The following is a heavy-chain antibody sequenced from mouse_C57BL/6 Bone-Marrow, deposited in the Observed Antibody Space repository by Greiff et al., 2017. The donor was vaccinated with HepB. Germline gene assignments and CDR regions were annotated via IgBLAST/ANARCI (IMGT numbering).Heavy chain of an antibody. CDR1: GYAFSSSW. Sequence: QVQLKESGPELVKPGASVKISCKASGYAFSSSWMNWVKQRPGKGLEWIGRIYPGDGDTNYNGKFKGKATLTADKSSSTAYMQLSSLTSEDSAVYFCLYYYGSSFCDYWGQGTTLTVSS. V-gene: IGHV1-82*01. J-gene: IGHJ2*01. CDR2: IYPGDGDT. CDR3: LYYYGSSFCDY. D-gene: IGHD1-1*01.